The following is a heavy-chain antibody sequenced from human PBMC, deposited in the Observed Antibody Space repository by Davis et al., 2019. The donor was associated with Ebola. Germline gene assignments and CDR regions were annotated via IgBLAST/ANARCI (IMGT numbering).Heavy chain of an antibody. CDR2: TYYYRSKWYN. CDR1: GDSVSSGG. D-gene: IGHD3-10*01. J-gene: IGHJ6*04. V-gene: IGHV6-1*01. Sequence: PSETLSLTCAISGDSVSSGGWNWIRQTPSRCLEWLGRTYYYRSKWYNDYAVSVKSRITINPDTSKNQFSLQLNSVTPEDTALYYCARGWFRGGLDVWGEGTTVTVSS. CDR3: ARGWFRGGLDV.